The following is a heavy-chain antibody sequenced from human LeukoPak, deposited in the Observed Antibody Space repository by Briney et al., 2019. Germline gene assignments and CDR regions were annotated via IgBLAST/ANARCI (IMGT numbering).Heavy chain of an antibody. CDR3: AELGITMIGGV. Sequence: GGSLRLSCAASGFAFSSYGMHWVRQAPGKGLEWVSYISSSGSTIYYADSVKGRFTISRDNAKNSLYLQMNSLRAEDTAVYYCAELGITMIGGVWGKGTTVTISS. J-gene: IGHJ6*04. D-gene: IGHD3-10*02. V-gene: IGHV3-48*04. CDR2: ISSSGSTI. CDR1: GFAFSSYG.